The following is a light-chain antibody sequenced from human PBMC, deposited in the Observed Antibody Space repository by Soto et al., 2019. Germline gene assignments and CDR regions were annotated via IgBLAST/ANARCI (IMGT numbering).Light chain of an antibody. CDR3: QQYNNWPTWT. Sequence: EIVMTQSPATLSVSPGERATLSCRASQSVSSNLAWYQQKPGQAPRLLIYGASTRATGIPARFSGSGSGTEFTLTISSLQPEDFAVYYCQQYNNWPTWTFGQGTRWIS. CDR1: QSVSSN. CDR2: GAS. J-gene: IGKJ1*01. V-gene: IGKV3-15*01.